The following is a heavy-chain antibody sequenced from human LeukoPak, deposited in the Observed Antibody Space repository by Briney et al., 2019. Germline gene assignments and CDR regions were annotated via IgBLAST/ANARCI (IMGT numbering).Heavy chain of an antibody. V-gene: IGHV4-59*01. J-gene: IGHJ2*01. Sequence: SETLSLTCTVPGVSISSYYWSWIRQPPGKGLEWIGYISYSGSTNSNSSLKSRVTTSVDTSKNQFSLKLSSVTAADTAVYYCARTFGRGPRYFDLWGRGTLVTVSS. D-gene: IGHD3/OR15-3a*01. CDR1: GVSISSYY. CDR2: ISYSGST. CDR3: ARTFGRGPRYFDL.